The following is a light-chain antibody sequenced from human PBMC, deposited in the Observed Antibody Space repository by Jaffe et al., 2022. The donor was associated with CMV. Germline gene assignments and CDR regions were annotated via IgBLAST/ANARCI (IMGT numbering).Light chain of an antibody. CDR1: SSDVGGYNY. CDR3: CSYATSYTLV. V-gene: IGLV2-11*01. Sequence: QSALTQPRSVSGSPGQSVTISCTGTSSDVGGYNYVSWYQQHPGKAPKLMIHDVSQRPSGVPDRFSGSKSGNTASLTISGLQAEDEADYYCCSYATSYTLVFGGGTKVTVL. J-gene: IGLJ3*02. CDR2: DVS.